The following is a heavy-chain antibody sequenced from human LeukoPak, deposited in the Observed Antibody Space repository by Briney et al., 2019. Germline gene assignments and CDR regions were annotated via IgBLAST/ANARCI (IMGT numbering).Heavy chain of an antibody. Sequence: GTSLRLSCAASGFTFSSYAIHWVRQAPGKGLEWVAFIRYDGSNKYYADFVKGRFTISRDNAKNSLYLQMNSLRAEDTAIYYCAKDGRTWPYWGQGTLVTVSS. J-gene: IGHJ4*02. V-gene: IGHV3-33*03. CDR3: AKDGRTWPY. D-gene: IGHD1-14*01. CDR1: GFTFSSYA. CDR2: IRYDGSNK.